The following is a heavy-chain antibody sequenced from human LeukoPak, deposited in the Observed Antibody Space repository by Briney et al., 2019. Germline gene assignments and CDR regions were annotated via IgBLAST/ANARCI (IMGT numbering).Heavy chain of an antibody. Sequence: GGSLRLSCEASGFTFSHYGMHWVRQAPGKGLEWVAFIRYDGSNKYYADSVKGRFTISRDNSKNTLYLQMNSLRAEDTAVYYCAKERDTAMVTIDYWGQGTLVTVSS. CDR1: GFTFSHYG. V-gene: IGHV3-30*02. J-gene: IGHJ4*02. D-gene: IGHD5-18*01. CDR3: AKERDTAMVTIDY. CDR2: IRYDGSNK.